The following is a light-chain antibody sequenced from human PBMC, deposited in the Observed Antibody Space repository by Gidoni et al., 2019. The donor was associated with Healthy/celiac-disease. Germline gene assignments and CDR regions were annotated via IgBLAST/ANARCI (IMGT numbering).Light chain of an antibody. CDR1: QSVSSY. Sequence: EIVLTQSPATLSLSPGERATLSCRASQSVSSYLAWYKQKPGQAPRLLIYDASNRATGIPARFSGSGSVTDFTLTISSLEPEDFAVYYCQQRRNWPPECSFGQXTKLEIK. J-gene: IGKJ2*04. V-gene: IGKV3-11*01. CDR2: DAS. CDR3: QQRRNWPPECS.